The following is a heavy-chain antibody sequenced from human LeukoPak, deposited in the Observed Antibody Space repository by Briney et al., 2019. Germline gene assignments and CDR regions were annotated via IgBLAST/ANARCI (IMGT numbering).Heavy chain of an antibody. CDR1: GFIFSDYY. Sequence: PGGSLRLSCAASGFIFSDYYMDWVRQAPGKGLEWVGRTRNKANSYTTEYAASVKGRFTISRDDSKNSLYLQMDSLKTEDTAVYYCARPIRDSSNSYYFDYWGQGTLVTVSS. V-gene: IGHV3-72*01. J-gene: IGHJ4*02. CDR2: TRNKANSYTT. D-gene: IGHD6-13*01. CDR3: ARPIRDSSNSYYFDY.